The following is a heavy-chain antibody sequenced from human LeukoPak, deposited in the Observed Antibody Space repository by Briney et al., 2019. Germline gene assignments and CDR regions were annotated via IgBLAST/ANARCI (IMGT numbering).Heavy chain of an antibody. D-gene: IGHD5-12*01. V-gene: IGHV1-8*01. Sequence: ASVKVSCKASGFTFTSYDINWVRQATGQGLEWMGWMNPNSGNTGYAQKFQGRVTMTRNTSISTAYMELSSLRSEDTAVYYCARGLQRGRKWLRAGCPTLDYWGQGTLVTVSS. CDR2: MNPNSGNT. J-gene: IGHJ4*02. CDR1: GFTFTSYD. CDR3: ARGLQRGRKWLRAGCPTLDY.